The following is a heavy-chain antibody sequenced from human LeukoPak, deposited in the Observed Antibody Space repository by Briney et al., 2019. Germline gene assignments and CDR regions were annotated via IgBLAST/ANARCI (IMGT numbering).Heavy chain of an antibody. CDR1: GFTFSSSA. V-gene: IGHV3-23*01. Sequence: PGGSLRLSCAASGFTFSSSAMSWVRQTPGKGLEWVSAISGNGGSTFYADSVKGRFTVSRDDSKNTLYLQMNSLRAEDTAVYFCANGGPSYFAYGGQGPLVTVSS. J-gene: IGHJ4*02. CDR3: ANGGPSYFAY. D-gene: IGHD3-16*01. CDR2: ISGNGGST.